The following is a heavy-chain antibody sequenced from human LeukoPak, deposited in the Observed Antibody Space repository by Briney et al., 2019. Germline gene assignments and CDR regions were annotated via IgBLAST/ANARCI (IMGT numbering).Heavy chain of an antibody. V-gene: IGHV3-53*01. J-gene: IGHJ4*02. CDR3: ARGPRYSFY. Sequence: PGGSLRLSCAASGFIVSHNYMTWGRQAPGTGLEWISVIYIDGTTYYADSVKGRFTISRDQANNTLYLQMNTLRDEDTAVYYCARGPRYSFYWGQGTLVSVSS. CDR1: GFIVSHNY. D-gene: IGHD6-13*01. CDR2: IYIDGTT.